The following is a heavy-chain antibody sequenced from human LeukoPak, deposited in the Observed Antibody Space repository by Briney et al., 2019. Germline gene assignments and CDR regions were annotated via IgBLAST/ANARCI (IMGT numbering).Heavy chain of an antibody. J-gene: IGHJ4*02. Sequence: ALVKVSCKASGYTFTSYGISWVRQAPGQGLEWMGWISAYNGNTNYAQKLQGRVTMTTDTSTSTAYMELRSLRSDDTAVYYCARGTQAIGSGWYYFDYWGQGTLVTVSS. CDR3: ARGTQAIGSGWYYFDY. CDR2: ISAYNGNT. D-gene: IGHD6-19*01. CDR1: GYTFTSYG. V-gene: IGHV1-18*04.